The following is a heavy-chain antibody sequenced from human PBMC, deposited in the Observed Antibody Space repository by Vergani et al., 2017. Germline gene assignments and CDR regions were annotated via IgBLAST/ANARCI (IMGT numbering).Heavy chain of an antibody. CDR1: GYTFSNYY. CDR2: INPSGGHT. J-gene: IGHJ6*03. V-gene: IGHV1-46*01. D-gene: IGHD6-13*01. Sequence: QVQVVQSGAEVKKSGASVKVSCKTSGYTFSNYYMHWVRQAPGQGLEWMGIINPSGGHTNYAQKFQGRVTMTRDTSTSTVYMELSSLRSEDTAIYYCAKDRIGIAAAGTSYYYYMDVWGKGTTVTVSS. CDR3: AKDRIGIAAAGTSYYYYMDV.